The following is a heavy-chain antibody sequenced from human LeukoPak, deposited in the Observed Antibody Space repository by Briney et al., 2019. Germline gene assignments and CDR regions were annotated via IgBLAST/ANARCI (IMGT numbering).Heavy chain of an antibody. Sequence: SETLSLTXTVSGGSISSSSYYWGWIRQPPGKGLDWIGSIYYSGSTYYKPSLKSRVTISVDTSKNQFSLRLSSVTAADTAVYCCARYSYGSEGAHFDYWGQGTLVTVSS. CDR3: ARYSYGSEGAHFDY. J-gene: IGHJ4*02. CDR2: IYYSGST. V-gene: IGHV4-39*01. CDR1: GGSISSSSYY. D-gene: IGHD5-18*01.